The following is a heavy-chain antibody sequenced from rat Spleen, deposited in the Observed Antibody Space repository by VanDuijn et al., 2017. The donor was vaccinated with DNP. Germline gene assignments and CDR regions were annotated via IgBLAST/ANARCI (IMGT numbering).Heavy chain of an antibody. CDR3: ATVYYSGAYFDY. D-gene: IGHD1-1*01. CDR2: IIYDGSHT. V-gene: IGHV5S10*01. CDR1: GFSFSDSA. Sequence: EVQLVESGGGVVQPGKSLKLSCAASGFSFSDSAMAWVRQSPKMGLEWVATIIYDGSHTFYRDSVQGRFIISRDNAKTTLNLQMDSLRSEDTATYYCATVYYSGAYFDYWGQGVMVTVSS. J-gene: IGHJ2*01.